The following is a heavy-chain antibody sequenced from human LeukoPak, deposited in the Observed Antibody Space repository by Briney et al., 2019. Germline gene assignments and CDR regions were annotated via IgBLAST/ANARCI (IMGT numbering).Heavy chain of an antibody. CDR2: ISGSGGTT. CDR3: ARGHMIRGLNFDF. V-gene: IGHV3-23*01. CDR1: GFTFSNHG. J-gene: IGHJ4*02. Sequence: PGGSLRLSCAASGFTFSNHGMNWVRQAPGKGLEWVSAISGSGGTTYYADSVKGRFTISRDNSKNTLYLQMNSLRAEDTAIYYCARGHMIRGLNFDFWGQGTLVTVSS. D-gene: IGHD3-10*01.